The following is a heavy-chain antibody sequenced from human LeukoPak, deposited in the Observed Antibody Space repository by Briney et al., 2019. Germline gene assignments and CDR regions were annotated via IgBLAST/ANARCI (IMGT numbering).Heavy chain of an antibody. CDR1: GFTFSNYG. Sequence: GGSLRLSCAASGFTFSNYGMNWVRQAPGKGLEWVSSISSSSTYIYYADSVKGRFTISRDNAKNSRYLQMNSLRAEDTAVYYCAKSSGWNYYYYYMDVWGKGTTVIASS. V-gene: IGHV3-21*01. CDR2: ISSSSTYI. CDR3: AKSSGWNYYYYYMDV. D-gene: IGHD6-19*01. J-gene: IGHJ6*03.